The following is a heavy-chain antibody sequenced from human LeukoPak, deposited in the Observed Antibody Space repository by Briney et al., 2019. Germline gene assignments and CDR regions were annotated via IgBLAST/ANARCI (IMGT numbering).Heavy chain of an antibody. V-gene: IGHV1-2*02. J-gene: IGHJ4*02. CDR2: INPNNGGS. CDR1: GYTFTDYY. D-gene: IGHD4-17*01. Sequence: ASVKVSCKASGYTFTDYYMHWVRQAPGQGLEWMGWINPNNGGSKYVQKFQGRVTMTRDTSISTAYMELSRLRSDDTAVYYCARDLPIGYGDPYYFDYWGQGTLVTVSS. CDR3: ARDLPIGYGDPYYFDY.